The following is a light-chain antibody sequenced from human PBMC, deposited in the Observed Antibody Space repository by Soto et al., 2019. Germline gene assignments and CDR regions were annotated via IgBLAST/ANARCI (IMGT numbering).Light chain of an antibody. Sequence: QSALAQPASVSGSPGQSITISCTGTSSDVGAYNSVSWYQQHPHKATQVIIYKGTQWPSGVSNRFSGSTSGNAASLTISGLQADDEADYFCCSSAPESTYVFGTGTQLTVL. CDR1: SSDVGAYNS. J-gene: IGLJ1*01. V-gene: IGLV2-23*01. CDR3: CSSAPESTYV. CDR2: KGT.